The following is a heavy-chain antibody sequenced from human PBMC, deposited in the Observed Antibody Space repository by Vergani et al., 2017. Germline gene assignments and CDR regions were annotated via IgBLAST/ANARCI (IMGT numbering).Heavy chain of an antibody. Sequence: QLHLQESGPGLVKPSETLSLTCTVSGGSITSSSYYWGWIRQPPGKGLEWIGNIYHSGGAYYNPSLKGRVTISVDTSKNQFSLEVTSVTAADTAVYYCARETRQYCTSTSCLYSFDIWGQGTMVTVSS. CDR3: ARETRQYCTSTSCLYSFDI. CDR2: IYHSGGA. J-gene: IGHJ3*02. CDR1: GGSITSSSYY. V-gene: IGHV4-39*02. D-gene: IGHD2-2*01.